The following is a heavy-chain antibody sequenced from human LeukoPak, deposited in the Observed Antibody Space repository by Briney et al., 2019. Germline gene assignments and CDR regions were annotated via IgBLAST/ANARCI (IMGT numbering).Heavy chain of an antibody. D-gene: IGHD3-16*01. CDR1: GGSIISSNW. J-gene: IGHJ5*02. Sequence: SGTLSLTCAVSGGSIISSNWWSWVRQPPGKGLEWIGEIYHSGSTRYNPSLKSRVTISVDKSKNQFSLKLTSVTAADTAVYYCARNFARYEWGLASYNWFDPWGQGTLVTVSS. V-gene: IGHV4-4*02. CDR3: ARNFARYEWGLASYNWFDP. CDR2: IYHSGST.